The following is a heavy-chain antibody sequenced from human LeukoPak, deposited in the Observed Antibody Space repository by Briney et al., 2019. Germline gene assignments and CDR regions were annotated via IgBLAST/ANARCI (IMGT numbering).Heavy chain of an antibody. J-gene: IGHJ6*03. Sequence: GASVKVSCKASGYTFTGYYMHWVRQAPGQGLEWMGWINPNSGGTNYAEKFQGRVTMTRDTSISTAYMELSSLRSEDTAVYYCARHDLQYSSSWSYYYYYYMDVWGKGTTVTVSS. CDR3: ARHDLQYSSSWSYYYYYYMDV. D-gene: IGHD6-13*01. V-gene: IGHV1-2*02. CDR1: GYTFTGYY. CDR2: INPNSGGT.